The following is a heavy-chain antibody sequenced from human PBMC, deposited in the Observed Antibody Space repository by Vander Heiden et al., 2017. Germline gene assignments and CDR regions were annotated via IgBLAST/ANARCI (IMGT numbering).Heavy chain of an antibody. CDR1: GYSFTSHW. D-gene: IGHD3-16*01. CDR3: ARLDPHSKSYTFYGMEV. V-gene: IGHV5-10-1*03. CDR2: IDPGDSYT. J-gene: IGHJ6*02. Sequence: EGQLVQSGTEGKKPGESLRISGKAAGYSFTSHWIGWGRQTAGKGLEWVGRIDPGDSYTNYSPSFEGHVTISTDNSINTAYLQWSSLRASDTAMYYCARLDPHSKSYTFYGMEVWGQGTTVTVSS.